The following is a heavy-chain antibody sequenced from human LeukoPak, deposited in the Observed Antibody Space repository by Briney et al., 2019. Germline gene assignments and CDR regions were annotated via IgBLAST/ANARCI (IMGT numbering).Heavy chain of an antibody. V-gene: IGHV6-1*01. CDR3: ARRLNQYDCFDP. J-gene: IGHJ5*02. CDR2: TYYRSTWYN. D-gene: IGHD2-2*01. Sequence: SQTLSLTCAISGDIVSSNSVTWNWIRQSPSRGLEWLGRTYYRSTWYNDYAVSVRGRITVNPDTSKNQFSLHLNSVTPEDTAVYSCARRLNQYDCFDPWGEGILVTVSS. CDR1: GDIVSSNSVT.